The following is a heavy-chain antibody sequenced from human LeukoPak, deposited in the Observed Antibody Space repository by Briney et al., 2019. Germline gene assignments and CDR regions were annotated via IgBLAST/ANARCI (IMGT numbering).Heavy chain of an antibody. Sequence: KPGGSLRLSCAASGFTFSTAWMNWVRQAPGKGLEWVGRIKQKSNGGTTDYAAPVKGRFTISRDDSTNTVHLQMNSLKTEDTAVYYCTTGFTATPHDGSWGQGTLVTVSS. V-gene: IGHV3-15*01. CDR2: IKQKSNGGTT. D-gene: IGHD2-15*01. J-gene: IGHJ5*02. CDR1: GFTFSTAW. CDR3: TTGFTATPHDGS.